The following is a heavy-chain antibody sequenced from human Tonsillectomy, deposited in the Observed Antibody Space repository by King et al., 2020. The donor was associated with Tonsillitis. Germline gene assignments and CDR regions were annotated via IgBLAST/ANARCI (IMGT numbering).Heavy chain of an antibody. CDR1: GYSFTGYY. J-gene: IGHJ5*02. CDR2: INPNSGGT. V-gene: IGHV1-2*02. Sequence: QLVQSGAEVKKPGASVKVSCKASGYSFTGYYIHRVRQAPGQGLEWMGCINPNSGGTEYAQKFQGRVTMTRDTSISTAYMEQSRLRFEDTAVYYCASLYGSDVKSYAGWFDPWGQGTLVTVSS. CDR3: ASLYGSDVKSYAGWFDP. D-gene: IGHD2-15*01.